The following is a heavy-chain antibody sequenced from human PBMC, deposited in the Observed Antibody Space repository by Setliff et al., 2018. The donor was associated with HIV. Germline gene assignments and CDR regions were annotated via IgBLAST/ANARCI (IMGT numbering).Heavy chain of an antibody. D-gene: IGHD2-15*01. V-gene: IGHV4-59*08. J-gene: IGHJ5*02. Sequence: SETLSLTCTVSAGSISSYYWSLIRQPPGKGLECIEYIYYSGNTNCSPSLKSRVTIPVDTSKNQFSLNLNSVTAADTAVYYCVRHHDSDFSGDPDWFDPWGQGILVTVSS. CDR3: VRHHDSDFSGDPDWFDP. CDR2: IYYSGNT. CDR1: AGSISSYY.